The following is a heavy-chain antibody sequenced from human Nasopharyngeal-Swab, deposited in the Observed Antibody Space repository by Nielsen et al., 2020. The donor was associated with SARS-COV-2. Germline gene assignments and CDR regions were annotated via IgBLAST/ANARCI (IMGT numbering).Heavy chain of an antibody. D-gene: IGHD2-15*01. CDR1: GGSISSGDYY. J-gene: IGHJ6*02. V-gene: IGHV4-61*08. Sequence: SETLSLTCTVSGGSISSGDYYWSWIRQPPGKGQEWIGYTYYSGSTNYNPSLKSRVTISVDTSKNQFSLKLTSVTAADTAVYYCARDRCSGGSCSFYYYYGMDVWGQGTTVTVSS. CDR3: ARDRCSGGSCSFYYYYGMDV. CDR2: TYYSGST.